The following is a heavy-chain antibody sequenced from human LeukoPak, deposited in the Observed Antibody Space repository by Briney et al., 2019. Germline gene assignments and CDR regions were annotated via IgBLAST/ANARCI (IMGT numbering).Heavy chain of an antibody. CDR2: IRYDGSNK. V-gene: IGHV3-30*02. D-gene: IGHD2-2*01. CDR3: AKGRVGCSSTSCYEIFDY. CDR1: GFTFGSYG. Sequence: GGSLRLSCAASGFTFGSYGMHWVRQAPGKGLEWVAFIRYDGSNKYYADSVKGRFTISRDNSKNTLYLQMNSLRAEDTAVYYCAKGRVGCSSTSCYEIFDYWGQGTLVTVSS. J-gene: IGHJ4*02.